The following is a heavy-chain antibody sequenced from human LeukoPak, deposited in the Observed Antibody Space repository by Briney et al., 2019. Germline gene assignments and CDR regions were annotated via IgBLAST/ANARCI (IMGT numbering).Heavy chain of an antibody. J-gene: IGHJ6*03. V-gene: IGHV1-8*01. CDR2: MNPNSGNT. CDR3: ARGPLLVPLAHYHYYMDV. Sequence: ASVKVSCKASGYTFTSYDINWVRQATGQGLEWMGWMNPNSGNTGYAQKFQGRVTMTRNTSISTAYMELSSLRSEDTAVYYCARGPLLVPLAHYHYYMDVWGKGTTVTVSS. CDR1: GYTFTSYD. D-gene: IGHD3-10*01.